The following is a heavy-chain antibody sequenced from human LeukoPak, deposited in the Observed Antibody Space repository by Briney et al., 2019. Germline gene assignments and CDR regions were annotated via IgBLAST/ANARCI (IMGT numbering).Heavy chain of an antibody. V-gene: IGHV1-69*04. J-gene: IGHJ4*02. CDR2: IIPILGIA. Sequence: SVKVSCKASGGTFSSYAISWVRQAPGQGLEWMGRIIPILGIANYAQKFQGRVTITADKSTSTAYMELSSLRSEDAAVYYCARGVYVDTAMAYDYWGQGTLVTVSS. CDR3: ARGVYVDTAMAYDY. CDR1: GGTFSSYA. D-gene: IGHD5-18*01.